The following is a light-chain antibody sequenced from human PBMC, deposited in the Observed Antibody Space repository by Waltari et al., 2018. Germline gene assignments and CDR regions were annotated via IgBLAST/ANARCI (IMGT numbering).Light chain of an antibody. Sequence: TVVTQSPATLSVSPGERATLSCRTSQTIGLSRAWYQQQPGQAPWLLIYHASTRATGIPARFSGSGSESEFTLTISSLQSEDVALYYCQQYNNWPPGTFGQGTRVEI. J-gene: IGKJ1*01. CDR2: HAS. CDR1: QTIGLS. V-gene: IGKV3-15*01. CDR3: QQYNNWPPGT.